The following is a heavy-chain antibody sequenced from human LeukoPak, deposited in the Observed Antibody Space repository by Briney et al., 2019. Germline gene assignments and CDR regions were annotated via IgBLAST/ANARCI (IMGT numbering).Heavy chain of an antibody. Sequence: PGGSLSFSCAASGFTFSTYWMHWDRQAPGKGLVWVSRINSDETNTTYADSVKGRFTISTDNAKATLELQMNSPSAEATVYYSCARSEYSFDYWGQGILVTVSS. CDR2: INSDETNT. CDR1: GFTFSTYW. D-gene: IGHD6-6*01. J-gene: IGHJ4*02. V-gene: IGHV3-74*01. CDR3: ARSEYSFDY.